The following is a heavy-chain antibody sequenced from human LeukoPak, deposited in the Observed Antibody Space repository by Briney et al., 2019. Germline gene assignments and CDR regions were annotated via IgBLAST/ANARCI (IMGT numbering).Heavy chain of an antibody. CDR3: ARDLYYYGSGSYSYYYYGMDV. Sequence: GGSLRLSCAASGFTFSDYYMSWIRQAPGKGLEWVSYISSRGTTIDYADSVKGRFTISRDNAKNSLYLQMNSLRAEDTAVYYCARDLYYYGSGSYSYYYYGMDVWGQGTTVTVSS. V-gene: IGHV3-11*04. D-gene: IGHD3-10*01. CDR2: ISSRGTTI. CDR1: GFTFSDYY. J-gene: IGHJ6*02.